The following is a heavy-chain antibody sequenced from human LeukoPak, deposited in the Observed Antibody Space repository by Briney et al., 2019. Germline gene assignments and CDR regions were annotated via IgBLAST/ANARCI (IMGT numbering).Heavy chain of an antibody. D-gene: IGHD1-1*01. CDR2: IKSKTDGGTA. CDR3: NVQLTRFTGYFDY. Sequence: GGSLRLSCAASGLTFSNAWMSWVRQAPGKGLQWVGRIKSKTDGGTADYATPVRGRFIISRDDSKNIMYLQMDSLKTDDTAVYYCNVQLTRFTGYFDYWGQGSLVTVSS. V-gene: IGHV3-15*01. J-gene: IGHJ4*02. CDR1: GLTFSNAW.